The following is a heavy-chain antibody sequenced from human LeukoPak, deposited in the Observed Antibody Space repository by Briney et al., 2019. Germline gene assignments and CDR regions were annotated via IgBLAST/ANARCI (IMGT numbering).Heavy chain of an antibody. D-gene: IGHD4-11*01. Sequence: ASVKVSCKASGYTFTSYGISWVRQAPGQGLEWMGWMSAYNGNTNYAQKLQGRVTMTTDTSTSTAYMELRSLRSDDTAVYYCARDAAREGTVTTRSNWGQGTLVTVSS. CDR2: MSAYNGNT. CDR3: ARDAAREGTVTTRSN. CDR1: GYTFTSYG. V-gene: IGHV1-18*01. J-gene: IGHJ4*02.